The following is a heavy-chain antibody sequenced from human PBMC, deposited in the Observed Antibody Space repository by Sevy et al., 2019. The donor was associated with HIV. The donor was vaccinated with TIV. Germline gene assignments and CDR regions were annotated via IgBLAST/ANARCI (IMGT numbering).Heavy chain of an antibody. CDR3: AREGCTKPHDY. V-gene: IGHV3-23*01. J-gene: IGHJ4*02. CDR1: GFTFSEYS. Sequence: GGSLRLSCAASGFTFSEYSMSWVRQAPGKGLEWVSTLSFGCGRINYADSVKGRFTISRDDSKNTLYLQMNSLRADDTAVYYCAREGCTKPHDYWGQGTLVTVSS. D-gene: IGHD2-8*01. CDR2: LSFGCGRI.